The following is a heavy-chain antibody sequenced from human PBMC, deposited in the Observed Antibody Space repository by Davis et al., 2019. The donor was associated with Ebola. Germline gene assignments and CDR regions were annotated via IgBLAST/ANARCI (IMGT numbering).Heavy chain of an antibody. Sequence: KVSCKGSGYSFTSYWIGWVRQMPGKGLEWMGIIYPGDSDTRYSPSFQGQVTISADKSISTAYLQWSSLKASDTAMYYRARLECSSTSCLGGMDVWGQGTTVTVSS. J-gene: IGHJ6*02. D-gene: IGHD2-2*01. CDR2: IYPGDSDT. V-gene: IGHV5-51*01. CDR1: GYSFTSYW. CDR3: ARLECSSTSCLGGMDV.